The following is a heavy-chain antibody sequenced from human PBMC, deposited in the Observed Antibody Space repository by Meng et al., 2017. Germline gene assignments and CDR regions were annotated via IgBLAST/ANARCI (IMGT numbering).Heavy chain of an antibody. CDR1: GGSISSSSYY. CDR3: ARVPYYGSGSYQYNWFDP. Sequence: QLHLQEAGPGLVQPSETLSLTCNVSGGSISSSSYYWGWIRQPPGKGLEWIGSIYYSGSTYYNPSLKSRVTISVDTSKNQFSLKLSSVTAADTAVYYCARVPYYGSGSYQYNWFDPWGQGTLVTVSS. V-gene: IGHV4-39*07. CDR2: IYYSGST. D-gene: IGHD3-10*01. J-gene: IGHJ5*02.